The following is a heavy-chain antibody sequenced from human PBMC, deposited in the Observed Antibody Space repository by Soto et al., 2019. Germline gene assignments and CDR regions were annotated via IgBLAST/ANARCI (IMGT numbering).Heavy chain of an antibody. J-gene: IGHJ6*02. CDR3: ARYKSNYYYGMDV. CDR2: ISYSGST. D-gene: IGHD1-20*01. Sequence: PSETLSLTCTVSGGSISSDSYYWGWIRQSPEKGLEWIASISYSGSTYYNPSLKSRVTISVDTSKSQFSLKLSSVTAADTAVYYCARYKSNYYYGMDVWGQGTTVTVSS. V-gene: IGHV4-39*07. CDR1: GGSISSDSYY.